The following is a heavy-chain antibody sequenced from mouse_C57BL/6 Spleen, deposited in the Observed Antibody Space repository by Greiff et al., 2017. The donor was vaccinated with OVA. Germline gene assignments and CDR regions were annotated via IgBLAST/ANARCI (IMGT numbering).Heavy chain of an antibody. V-gene: IGHV1-61*01. CDR3: ARETIYDGYLWFAY. J-gene: IGHJ3*01. Sequence: VQLQQPGAELVRPGSSVKLSCKASGYTFTSYWMDWVKQRPGQGLEWIGNIYPSDSETHYNQKFKDKATLTVDKSSSTAYMQLSSLTSEDSAVDYGARETIYDGYLWFAYWGQGTLVTVSA. CDR1: GYTFTSYW. D-gene: IGHD2-3*01. CDR2: IYPSDSET.